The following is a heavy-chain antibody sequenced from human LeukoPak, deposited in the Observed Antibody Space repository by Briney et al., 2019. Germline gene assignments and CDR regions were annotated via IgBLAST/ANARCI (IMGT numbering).Heavy chain of an antibody. CDR2: IWYDGSKK. Sequence: GGSLRLSCAASGFTFSNYGMHWVRQAPGKGLEWVTVIWYDGSKKYYAESVKGRFTISRDNSKNTLYLQMNSLRAEDTAVYYCAKGTTVTTAAALWGQGTLVTVSS. V-gene: IGHV3-33*06. CDR1: GFTFSNYG. CDR3: AKGTTVTTAAAL. D-gene: IGHD4-17*01. J-gene: IGHJ4*02.